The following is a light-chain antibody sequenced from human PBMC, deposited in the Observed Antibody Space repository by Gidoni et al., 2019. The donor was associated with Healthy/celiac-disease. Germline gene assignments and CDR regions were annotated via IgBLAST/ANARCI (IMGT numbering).Light chain of an antibody. Sequence: ELVLTQSPATLSLSPGERATLSCRASQGVNSYLAWYPQKPGQAPRLLIYDASNRATGIPARFSGSGSGTDFTLTTSSLEPEDFAVYYCQQRSNWPRGTFGQGTKVEIK. CDR2: DAS. V-gene: IGKV3-11*01. CDR3: QQRSNWPRGT. J-gene: IGKJ1*01. CDR1: QGVNSY.